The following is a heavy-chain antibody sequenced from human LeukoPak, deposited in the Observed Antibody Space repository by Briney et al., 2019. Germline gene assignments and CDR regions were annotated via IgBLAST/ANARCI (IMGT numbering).Heavy chain of an antibody. CDR3: ARVDYDSSGSFPIGY. V-gene: IGHV3-66*01. CDR2: VYSGGST. Sequence: PGGSLRLSCAASGFTFSSYSMNWVRQAPGKGLEWVSVVYSGGSTYYADSVKGRFTISRDSSKNTLYLKMNSLRVEDTAVYYCARVDYDSSGSFPIGYWGQGTLVTVSS. J-gene: IGHJ4*02. D-gene: IGHD3-22*01. CDR1: GFTFSSYS.